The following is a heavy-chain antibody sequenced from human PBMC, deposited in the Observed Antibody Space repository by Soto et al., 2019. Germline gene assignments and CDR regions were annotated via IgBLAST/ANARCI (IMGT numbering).Heavy chain of an antibody. J-gene: IGHJ4*02. V-gene: IGHV3-23*01. D-gene: IGHD2-2*01. CDR3: AVCDGEYCSSTSCYNY. CDR1: GLTFSSYA. Sequence: HPGGSLRLSCAASGLTFSSYAMSWVRQAPGKGLEWVSAISGSGGSTYYADSVKGRFTISRDNSKNTLYLQMNSLRAEDTAVYYCAVCDGEYCSSTSCYNYWGQGTLVTVSS. CDR2: ISGSGGST.